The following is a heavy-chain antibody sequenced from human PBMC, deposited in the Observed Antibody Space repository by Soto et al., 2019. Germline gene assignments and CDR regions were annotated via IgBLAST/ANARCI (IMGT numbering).Heavy chain of an antibody. D-gene: IGHD2-8*01. CDR1: GYTFTNSG. CDR2: IIPILGIA. V-gene: IGHV1-69*04. J-gene: IGHJ6*02. CDR3: AKNGGFGEATDYYYGMDV. Sequence: SVKVSCKASGYTFTNSGFSWVRQAPGQGLEWMGRIIPILGIANYAQKFQGRVTITADKSTSTAYMELSSLRSEDTAVYYCAKNGGFGEATDYYYGMDVWGQGTTVTVSS.